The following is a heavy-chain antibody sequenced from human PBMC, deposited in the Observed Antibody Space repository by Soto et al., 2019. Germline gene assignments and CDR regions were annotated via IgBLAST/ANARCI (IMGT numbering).Heavy chain of an antibody. CDR2: ISGSGGST. D-gene: IGHD1-20*01. J-gene: IGHJ4*02. V-gene: IGHV3-23*01. CDR3: AKVVDNWNVPSLDY. CDR1: GFTFSSYA. Sequence: GGSLRLSCAASGFTFSSYAMSWVRQAPGKGLEWVSAISGSGGSTYYADSVKGRFTISRDNSKNTLYLQMNSLRAEDTAVYYCAKVVDNWNVPSLDYWGQGTLVTAPQ.